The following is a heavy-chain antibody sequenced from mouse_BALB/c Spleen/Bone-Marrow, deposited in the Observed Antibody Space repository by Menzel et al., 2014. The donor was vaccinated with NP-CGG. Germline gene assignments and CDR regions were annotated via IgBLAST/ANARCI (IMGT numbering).Heavy chain of an antibody. CDR3: ASGLEGFAY. D-gene: IGHD2-10*02. J-gene: IGHJ3*01. CDR1: GYTFTSYW. CDR2: INPSTGYT. V-gene: IGHV1-7*01. Sequence: VQLQQSGAELAKPGASVKMSCKASGYTFTSYWMHWVKPRPGQGLEWIGYINPSTGYTEYNQKFKDKATLTADKSSSTAYMQLSSLTSEDSAVYYCASGLEGFAYWGQGTLVTVSA.